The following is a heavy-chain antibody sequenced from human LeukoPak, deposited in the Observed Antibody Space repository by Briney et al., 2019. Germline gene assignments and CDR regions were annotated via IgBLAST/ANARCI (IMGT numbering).Heavy chain of an antibody. Sequence: ASVKASCKASGYTFTGYYMHWVRQAPGQGLEWMGWINPNSGGTNYAQKFQGRVTMTRDTSISTAYMELSRLRSDDTAVYYCARVRRAVAGMNPFDYWGQGTLVTVSS. D-gene: IGHD6-19*01. J-gene: IGHJ4*02. CDR3: ARVRRAVAGMNPFDY. CDR2: INPNSGGT. CDR1: GYTFTGYY. V-gene: IGHV1-2*02.